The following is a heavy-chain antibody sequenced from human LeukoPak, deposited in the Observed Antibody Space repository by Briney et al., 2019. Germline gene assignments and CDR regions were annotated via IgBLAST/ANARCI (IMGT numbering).Heavy chain of an antibody. CDR3: AKFPPGLTGYRYFDY. V-gene: IGHV3-23*01. J-gene: IGHJ4*02. CDR2: ISGSGGST. Sequence: PGGSLRLSCAASGFTFSSYAMSWVRQAPGKELEWVSAISGSGGSTYYADSVKGRFTISRDNSKNTLYLQMNSLRAEDTAVYYCAKFPPGLTGYRYFDYWGQGTLVAVSS. D-gene: IGHD3-9*01. CDR1: GFTFSSYA.